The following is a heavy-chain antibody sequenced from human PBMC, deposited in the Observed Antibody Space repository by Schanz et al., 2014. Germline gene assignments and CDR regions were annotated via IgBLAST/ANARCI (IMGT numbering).Heavy chain of an antibody. CDR3: VRELSGGTFDY. V-gene: IGHV1-2*02. CDR2: INPNSGAT. J-gene: IGHJ4*03. CDR1: GYTFTGYY. Sequence: QVLLVQSGAEVKQPGASVKVSCKASGYTFTGYYIHWVRQAPGQGLEWLGWINPNSGATSSAQKFQGRVTMTRDTSSSTVYMQPSSLTSDDTAVYYCVRELSGGTFDYWGQGTTVTVSS. D-gene: IGHD1-1*01.